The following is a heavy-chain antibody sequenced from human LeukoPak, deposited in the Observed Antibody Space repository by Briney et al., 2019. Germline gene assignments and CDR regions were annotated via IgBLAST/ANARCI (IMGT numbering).Heavy chain of an antibody. CDR2: IYYSGST. J-gene: IGHJ4*02. CDR1: GGSISSYY. Sequence: SETLSLTCTVSGGSISSYYWSWIRQPPGKGLEWIGYIYYSGSTNYNPSLKSRVTISVDTSKNQFSLKLTSVTAADTAVYYCARGSGPSGAQFDYWGQGTLVTVSS. CDR3: ARGSGPSGAQFDY. D-gene: IGHD3-10*01. V-gene: IGHV4-59*01.